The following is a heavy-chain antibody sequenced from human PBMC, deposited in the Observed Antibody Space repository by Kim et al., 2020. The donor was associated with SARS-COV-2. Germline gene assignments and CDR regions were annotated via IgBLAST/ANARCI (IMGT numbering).Heavy chain of an antibody. Sequence: GGSLRLSCTASGFTFSGFAMNWVRQAPGKGLEWVSSISFSSTYTYYADSVEGRFTISRDNAKNSLYLQMNSLRAEDTAVYYCARKGSGGQLKLFDYWGQGTLVTVSS. V-gene: IGHV3-21*01. CDR1: GFTFSGFA. D-gene: IGHD3-10*01. J-gene: IGHJ4*02. CDR3: ARKGSGGQLKLFDY. CDR2: ISFSSTYT.